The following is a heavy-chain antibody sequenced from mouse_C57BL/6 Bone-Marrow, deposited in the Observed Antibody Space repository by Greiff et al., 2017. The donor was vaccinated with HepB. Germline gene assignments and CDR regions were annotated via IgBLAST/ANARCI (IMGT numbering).Heavy chain of an antibody. CDR2: IYPGNSDT. CDR3: TGVWPYYYAMDY. J-gene: IGHJ4*01. Sequence: EVHLVESGTVLARPGASVKMSCKTSGYTFTSYWMHWVKQRPGQGLEWIGAIYPGNSDTSYNQKFKGKAKLTAVTSASTAYMELSSLTNEDSAVYYCTGVWPYYYAMDYWGQGTSVTVSS. D-gene: IGHD2-10*02. CDR1: GYTFTSYW. V-gene: IGHV1-5*01.